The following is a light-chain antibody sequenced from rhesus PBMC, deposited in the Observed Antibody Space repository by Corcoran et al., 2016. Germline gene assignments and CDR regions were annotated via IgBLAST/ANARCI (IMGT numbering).Light chain of an antibody. CDR3: SSYASGGTFV. CDR1: SSDIGGSNR. V-gene: IGLV2-13*03. Sequence: QAAPTQSPSVSGSPGQSLTISCTGTSSDIGGSNRVSWYQQHPGKAPKLMIYEVSKRPSGVADRFSGSKSGNTASLTISGLQAEDESDYYCSSYASGGTFVFGAGTRLTVL. J-gene: IGLJ1*01. CDR2: EVS.